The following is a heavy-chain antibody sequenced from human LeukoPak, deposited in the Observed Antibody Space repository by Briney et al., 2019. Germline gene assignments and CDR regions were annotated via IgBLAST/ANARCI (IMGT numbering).Heavy chain of an antibody. V-gene: IGHV1-2*02. CDR2: INPNSGGA. Sequence: ASVKVSCKASGYTFTEYYMHWVRQAPGQGLEWMGWINPNSGGANYAEKFQGRVTMTRDTSISTAYMELSRLRYDDTALYYCARGQSLNDYWGQGTLVTVS. CDR1: GYTFTEYY. J-gene: IGHJ4*02. CDR3: ARGQSLNDY.